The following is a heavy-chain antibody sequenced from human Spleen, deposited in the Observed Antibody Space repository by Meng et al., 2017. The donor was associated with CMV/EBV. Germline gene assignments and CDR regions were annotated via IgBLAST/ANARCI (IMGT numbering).Heavy chain of an antibody. CDR3: ARDLGYNYGHPFDY. Sequence: ASGFTFSDYAMHWVRQAPGKGLEWVAVISYDGGNKYYADSAKGRFTISRDNSKNTLYLQMNSLGADDTAVYSCARDLGYNYGHPFDYWGQGTLVTVSS. J-gene: IGHJ4*02. V-gene: IGHV3-30*04. D-gene: IGHD5-18*01. CDR2: ISYDGGNK. CDR1: GFTFSDYA.